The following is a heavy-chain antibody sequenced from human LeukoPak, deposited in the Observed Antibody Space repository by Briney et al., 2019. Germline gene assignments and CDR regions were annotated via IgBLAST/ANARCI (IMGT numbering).Heavy chain of an antibody. CDR1: GFIFSNYW. J-gene: IGHJ4*02. V-gene: IGHV3-7*01. CDR3: ARNQRRLDY. Sequence: GGSLRLSCEASGFIFSNYWMSWVRQAPGKGLEWVANINQDGNEKYCVDSVKGRFTISTDNAKNSLYLQMNSLRAEDTAVYYCARNQRRLDYWGQGTLVTVSS. CDR2: INQDGNEK. D-gene: IGHD1-14*01.